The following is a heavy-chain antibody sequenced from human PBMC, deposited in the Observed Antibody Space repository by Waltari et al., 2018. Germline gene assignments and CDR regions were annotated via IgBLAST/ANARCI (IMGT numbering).Heavy chain of an antibody. CDR2: IYYSGST. CDR3: ARGRSSSPNWFDP. Sequence: QLQLQESGPGLVKPSETLSLTCTVSGGSISSSSYYWGWIHQPPGKGLEWIGSIYYSGSTYYNPSLKSRVTISVDTSKNQFSLKLSSVTAADTAVYYCARGRSSSPNWFDPWGQGTLVTVSS. J-gene: IGHJ5*02. D-gene: IGHD2-2*01. V-gene: IGHV4-39*07. CDR1: GGSISSSSYY.